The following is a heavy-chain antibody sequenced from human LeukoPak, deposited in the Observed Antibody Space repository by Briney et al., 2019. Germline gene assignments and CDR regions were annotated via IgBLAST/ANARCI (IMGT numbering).Heavy chain of an antibody. J-gene: IGHJ4*02. CDR3: AKAFSISGLHYFDY. CDR2: ISWDGGST. CDR1: GFTFDDYA. D-gene: IGHD2-2*01. Sequence: GGSLRLSCAASGFTFDDYAMHWVRQAPGKGLQWVSLISWDGGSTYYADSVKGRFTISRDNSKNSLYLQMNSLRAEDTALYYCAKAFSISGLHYFDYWGQGTLVTVSS. V-gene: IGHV3-43D*03.